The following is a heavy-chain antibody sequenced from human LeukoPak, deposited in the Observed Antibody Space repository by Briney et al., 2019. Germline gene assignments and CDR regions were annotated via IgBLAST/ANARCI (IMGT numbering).Heavy chain of an antibody. D-gene: IGHD6-19*01. CDR1: GFTFSSAW. CDR3: ARDSGWYTWFDP. Sequence: GGSLRLSCAASGFTFSSAWLSWVRQAPGKGLEWVSYISSSGSTIYYADSVKGRFTISRDNAKNSLYLQMNSLRAEDTAVYYCARDSGWYTWFDPWGQGTLVTVSS. V-gene: IGHV3-48*04. CDR2: ISSSGSTI. J-gene: IGHJ5*02.